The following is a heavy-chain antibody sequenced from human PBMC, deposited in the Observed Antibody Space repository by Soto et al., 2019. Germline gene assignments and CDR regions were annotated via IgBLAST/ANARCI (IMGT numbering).Heavy chain of an antibody. V-gene: IGHV4-30-4*01. CDR1: DGSISSGDYY. CDR3: ARARGYSYVTDY. D-gene: IGHD5-18*01. CDR2: IYYSGST. J-gene: IGHJ4*02. Sequence: QVQLQESGPGLVKPSQTLSLTCTVSDGSISSGDYYWSWIRQPPGKGLEWIGYIYYSGSTYYNPSLKSRVTISVDTSKNQFSLKLSSVTAAETAVYYCARARGYSYVTDYWGQGTLVTVSS.